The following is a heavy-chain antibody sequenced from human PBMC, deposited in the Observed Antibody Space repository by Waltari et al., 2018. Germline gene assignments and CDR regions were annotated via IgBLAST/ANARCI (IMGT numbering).Heavy chain of an antibody. CDR3: ARIVVPAYYYYYMDV. D-gene: IGHD2-2*01. Sequence: QLQLQESGPGLVKPSETLSLTCTVSGGSISSSSYYWAWIRQPPGKGLEWIGNIYYSGSTYYNQSLKSRVTISVDTSKNQFSLKLSSVTAADTAVYYCARIVVPAYYYYYMDVWGKGTTVTISS. CDR1: GGSISSSSYY. V-gene: IGHV4-39*07. J-gene: IGHJ6*03. CDR2: IYYSGST.